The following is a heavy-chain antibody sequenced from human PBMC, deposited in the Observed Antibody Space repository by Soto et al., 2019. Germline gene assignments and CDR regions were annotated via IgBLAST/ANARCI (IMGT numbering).Heavy chain of an antibody. V-gene: IGHV3-23*01. J-gene: IGHJ4*02. CDR1: GFTFSSYA. Sequence: GGSLRLSCAASGFTFSSYAMSWVRQAPGKGLEWVSAISGSGGSTYYADSVKGRFTISRDNSKNTLYLQMNSLRAEDTAVYYCAKDRPLRDSSGYGPWYFDYWGQGTLVTVSS. CDR3: AKDRPLRDSSGYGPWYFDY. D-gene: IGHD3-22*01. CDR2: ISGSGGST.